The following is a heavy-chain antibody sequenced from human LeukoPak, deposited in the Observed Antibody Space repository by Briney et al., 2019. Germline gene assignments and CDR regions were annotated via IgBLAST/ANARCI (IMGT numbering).Heavy chain of an antibody. D-gene: IGHD3-16*02. J-gene: IGHJ4*02. CDR2: IYYSGST. Sequence: SETLSLTCTVSGGSISSYYWSWIRQPPGKGLEWIGYIYYSGSTNYNPSLKSRVTISVDTSKNQFSLKLTSVTAADTAVYYCARARWHYDYVWGSYRYRGHYFDYWGQGTLVTVSS. V-gene: IGHV4-59*12. CDR1: GGSISSYY. CDR3: ARARWHYDYVWGSYRYRGHYFDY.